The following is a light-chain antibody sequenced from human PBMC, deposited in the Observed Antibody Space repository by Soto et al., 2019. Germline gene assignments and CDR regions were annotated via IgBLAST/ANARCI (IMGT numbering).Light chain of an antibody. CDR3: SSYAGSNVV. CDR2: EVS. Sequence: QSVLTQPPSASGSPGQSVTISCTGTSSDVGGYNYVSWYQQRPGKAPKLMIYEVSKRPSGVPDRFSGSKSGNTASLTVSGLQAEDEADYYCSSYAGSNVVFGGGTKVTVL. CDR1: SSDVGGYNY. J-gene: IGLJ2*01. V-gene: IGLV2-8*01.